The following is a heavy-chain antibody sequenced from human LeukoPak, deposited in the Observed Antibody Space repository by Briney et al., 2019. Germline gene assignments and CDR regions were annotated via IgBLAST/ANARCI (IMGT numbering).Heavy chain of an antibody. Sequence: SETLSLTCTVSGGSISSGDYCWSWIRQPPGKGREWVGYIYCSGSTYYSPSLKSRVTISVDTSKNQFSLKLSSVTAADTAVYYCARDRDDYGDYGGAFDIWGQGTMVTVSS. CDR1: GGSISSGDYC. J-gene: IGHJ3*02. D-gene: IGHD4-17*01. V-gene: IGHV4-30-4*08. CDR3: ARDRDDYGDYGGAFDI. CDR2: IYCSGST.